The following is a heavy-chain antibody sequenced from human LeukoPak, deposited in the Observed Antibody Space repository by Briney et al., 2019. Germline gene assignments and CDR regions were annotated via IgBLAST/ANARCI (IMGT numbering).Heavy chain of an antibody. V-gene: IGHV3-11*01. Sequence: GGSLRLSCLASVFTFSDYYMSWVRQAPGKGLEWISYMSSRGYPTYYAESVKGRFTISRDNAKNTLYLQMHNLRTDDTAVYFCARVGIALTSPFDYWGLGTLVAVSS. CDR2: MSSRGYPT. J-gene: IGHJ4*02. CDR3: ARVGIALTSPFDY. CDR1: VFTFSDYY. D-gene: IGHD1-1*01.